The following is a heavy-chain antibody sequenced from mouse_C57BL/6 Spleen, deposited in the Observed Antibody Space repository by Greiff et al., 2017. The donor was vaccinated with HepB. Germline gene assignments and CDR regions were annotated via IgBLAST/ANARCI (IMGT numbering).Heavy chain of an antibody. V-gene: IGHV1-62-2*01. CDR2: FYPGSGSI. CDR3: ARHEGGNWGGHYAMDY. CDR1: GYTFTEYT. D-gene: IGHD4-1*01. J-gene: IGHJ4*01. Sequence: QVQLQQPGAELVKPGASVKLSCKASGYTFTEYTIHWVKQRSGQGLEWIGWFYPGSGSIKYNEKFKDKATLTADKSSSTVYMELSRLTSEDSAVYFCARHEGGNWGGHYAMDYWGQGTSVTVSS.